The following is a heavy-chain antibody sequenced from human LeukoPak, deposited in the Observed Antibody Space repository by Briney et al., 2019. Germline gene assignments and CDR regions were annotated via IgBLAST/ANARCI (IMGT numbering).Heavy chain of an antibody. CDR3: ARDPAIITVMAY. D-gene: IGHD3-22*01. V-gene: IGHV1-69*04. J-gene: IGHJ4*02. CDR2: IIPILGIA. CDR1: GGTFSSYA. Sequence: ASVKVSCKASGGTFSSYAISWVRQAPGQGLEWMGRIIPILGIANYAQKFQGRVTITADKSTSTAYMELSSLRSEDTAVYYCARDPAIITVMAYWGQGTLVTVSS.